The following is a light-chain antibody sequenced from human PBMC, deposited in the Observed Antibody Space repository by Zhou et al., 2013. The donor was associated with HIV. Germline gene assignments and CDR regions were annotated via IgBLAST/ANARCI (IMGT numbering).Light chain of an antibody. J-gene: IGKJ4*01. CDR1: QAITND. Sequence: EVVMTQSPATLSVSLGERVTLSCRASQAITNDVAWYQQKRGQAPRVLLYGAVTRVAGVPARFSGSGSGTEFTLTISSLQTEDFATYFCQQYSVWPPYTFGGGTKVEIK. CDR3: QQYSVWPPYT. V-gene: IGKV3D-15*01. CDR2: GAV.